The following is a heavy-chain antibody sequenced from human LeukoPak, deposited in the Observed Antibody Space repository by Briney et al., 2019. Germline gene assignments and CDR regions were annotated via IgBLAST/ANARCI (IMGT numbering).Heavy chain of an antibody. V-gene: IGHV3-23*01. Sequence: GGSLRLSCAASGFTFSSYAMSWVRQAPGKGLEGVSVIRGGGGGTYYADSVKGRFTISRENSKNTLYLQMNSLRAEDTAVYYCASKGYCSGGSCYLLDYWGQGTLVTVSS. CDR3: ASKGYCSGGSCYLLDY. J-gene: IGHJ4*02. CDR1: GFTFSSYA. CDR2: IRGGGGGT. D-gene: IGHD2-15*01.